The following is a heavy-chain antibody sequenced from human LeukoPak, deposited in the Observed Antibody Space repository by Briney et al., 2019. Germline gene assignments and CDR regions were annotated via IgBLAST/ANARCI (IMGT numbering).Heavy chain of an antibody. CDR3: ARGRDWLRWFDP. D-gene: IGHD3/OR15-3a*01. V-gene: IGHV1-8*03. J-gene: IGHJ5*02. CDR2: MNPNSGNT. Sequence: ASVKVSCKASGYTFTSYDINWVRQATGQGLEWLGWMNPNSGNTGYAQKFQGGVTITRNTSITTAYMELSSLTSEDTAVYYCARGRDWLRWFDPWGQGTLVTVSS. CDR1: GYTFTSYD.